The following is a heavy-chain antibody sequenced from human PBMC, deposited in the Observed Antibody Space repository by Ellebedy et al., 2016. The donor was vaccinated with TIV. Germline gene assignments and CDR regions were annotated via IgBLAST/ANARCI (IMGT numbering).Heavy chain of an antibody. D-gene: IGHD2-2*01. CDR2: INPSDGST. CDR1: GYRFTSFY. Sequence: ASVKVSXXASGYRFTSFYIVWVRQAHGQGLEWMGIINPSDGSTTYPQKFQGGVAMTRDTATSTVYMELSSLRSGDTAVYYCARGIVVPAVPKWGGFYFDSWGQGTLVTVSS. J-gene: IGHJ4*02. V-gene: IGHV1-46*01. CDR3: ARGIVVPAVPKWGGFYFDS.